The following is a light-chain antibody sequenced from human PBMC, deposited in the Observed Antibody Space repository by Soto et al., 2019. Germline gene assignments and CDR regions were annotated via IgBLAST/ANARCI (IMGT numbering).Light chain of an antibody. V-gene: IGKV4-1*01. CDR3: QQYYRTPWT. CDR1: QSILHSSNNKIC. J-gene: IGKJ1*01. CDR2: WAS. Sequence: LGERATINCKSSQSILHSSNNKICLAWYQQKPGQPPKLLIYWASTRESGVPDRFSGSGSGTDFTLTISSLQAEDVAVYYCQQYYRTPWTFGQGTKVDIK.